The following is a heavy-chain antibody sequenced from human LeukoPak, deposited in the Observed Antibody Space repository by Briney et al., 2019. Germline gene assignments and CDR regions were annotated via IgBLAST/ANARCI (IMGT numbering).Heavy chain of an antibody. V-gene: IGHV3-23*01. CDR2: ISGSGGST. D-gene: IGHD3-22*01. CDR1: GGTFSSYA. J-gene: IGHJ4*02. Sequence: ASVKVSCKASGGTFSSYAISVVRQAPGKGLEWVSAISGSGGSTYYADSVKGRFTISRDNSKNTLYLQMNSLRAEDTAVYYCAKVLSSYYYDSSGYYGSFDYWGQGTLVTVSS. CDR3: AKVLSSYYYDSSGYYGSFDY.